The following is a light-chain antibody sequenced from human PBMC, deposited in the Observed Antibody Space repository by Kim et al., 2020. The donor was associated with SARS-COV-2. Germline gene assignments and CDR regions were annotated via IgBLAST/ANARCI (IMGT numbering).Light chain of an antibody. CDR1: QSVSSIY. CDR2: AAS. J-gene: IGKJ1*01. CDR3: QQYTSSSWT. V-gene: IGKV3-20*01. Sequence: ESVLTQSPGTLSLSPGERATLSCRASQSVSSIYLAWYQQKPGQAPRLLIYAASSRATGIPDRFSGSGSGTDFTLTISRLEPEDFAVYYCQQYTSSSWTFGQGTKVDIK.